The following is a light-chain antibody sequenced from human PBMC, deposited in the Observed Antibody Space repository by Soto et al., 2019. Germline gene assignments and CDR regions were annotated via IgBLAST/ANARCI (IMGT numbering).Light chain of an antibody. V-gene: IGKV3-20*01. J-gene: IGKJ1*01. CDR1: QRVSSNY. Sequence: EIVLTQSPGTLSLSAGERATLSCRASQRVSSNYLAWYQQKPGQPPRLLISGASSRATGIPDRFIGSGSGTVFTLTISSLEPEDFAVYYCQHYGRSPPSWTFGQGTKVEI. CDR3: QHYGRSPPSWT. CDR2: GAS.